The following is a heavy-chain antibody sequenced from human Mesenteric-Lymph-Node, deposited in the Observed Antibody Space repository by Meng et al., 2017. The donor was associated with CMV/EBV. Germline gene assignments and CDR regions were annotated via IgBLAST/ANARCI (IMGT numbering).Heavy chain of an antibody. D-gene: IGHD2-2*01. CDR2: IYSGGST. CDR3: AKDFSPYCSSTSCYGENWFDP. J-gene: IGHJ5*02. CDR1: GFTVSSNY. Sequence: GGSLRLSCAASGFTVSSNYMSWVRQAPGKGLEWVSVIYSGGSTYYADSVKGRFTISRDNSKNTLYLQMNSLRAEDTAVYYCAKDFSPYCSSTSCYGENWFDPWGQGTLVTVSS. V-gene: IGHV3-66*02.